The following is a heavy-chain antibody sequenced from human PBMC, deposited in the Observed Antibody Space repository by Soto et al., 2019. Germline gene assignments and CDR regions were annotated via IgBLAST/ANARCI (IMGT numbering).Heavy chain of an antibody. J-gene: IGHJ5*02. D-gene: IGHD2-15*01. V-gene: IGHV4-34*01. Sequence: QVQLQQWGAGLLKPSETLSLTCAVYGGSFSGYYWSWIRQPPGKGLEWIGEINHSGSTNYNPSLKSRVTISVDTSKNQFSLKLSSVTAADTAVYYCARGRRSSTYCSGGSCYLYGVWFDPWGQGTLVTVSS. CDR2: INHSGST. CDR3: ARGRRSSTYCSGGSCYLYGVWFDP. CDR1: GGSFSGYY.